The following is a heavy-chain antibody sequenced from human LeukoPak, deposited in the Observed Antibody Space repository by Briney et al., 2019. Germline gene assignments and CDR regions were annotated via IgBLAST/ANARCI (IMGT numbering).Heavy chain of an antibody. J-gene: IGHJ4*02. D-gene: IGHD2-2*01. CDR3: SAYCSSTSCYSDY. CDR2: INQDGSEK. CDR1: GFTFNTYW. Sequence: GGSLRLSCAASGFTFNTYWMNWVRQAPGKGLEWVAIINQDGSEKYYVDSVKGRFTISRDNAKNSLYLQMNSLRAEDTAVYYSSAYCSSTSCYSDYWGQGTLVTVSS. V-gene: IGHV3-7*01.